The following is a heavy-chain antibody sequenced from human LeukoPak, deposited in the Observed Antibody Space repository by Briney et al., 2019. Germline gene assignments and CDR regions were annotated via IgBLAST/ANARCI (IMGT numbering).Heavy chain of an antibody. CDR3: LRDLNWSLDQ. V-gene: IGHV3-74*01. CDR1: GFTFSNYM. Sequence: PGGSLRLSCAASGFTFSNYMMHWVRQVPGKGLVWVSRIKSDGITVTYADSVKGRFTISRDNAKNTLYLQMNSLRAEDTAVYYCLRDLNWSLDQWGQGTLVTVSS. D-gene: IGHD1-20*01. J-gene: IGHJ4*02. CDR2: IKSDGITV.